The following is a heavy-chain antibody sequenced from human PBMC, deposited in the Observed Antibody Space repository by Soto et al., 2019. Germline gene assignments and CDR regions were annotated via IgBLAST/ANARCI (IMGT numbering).Heavy chain of an antibody. CDR3: APLSVSLSGPYGIHV. D-gene: IGHD2-15*01. V-gene: IGHV4-39*01. CDR2: MLYSGLT. J-gene: IGHJ6*02. Sequence: SETLSLTCSVPGYSVSSSDYYWAWIRQPPGKGLEWIGSMLYSGLTYYNPSLKIRVTLSVDTSKNQCSVRLNSVTASDTAVYYCAPLSVSLSGPYGIHVWGQGTTVTVSS. CDR1: GYSVSSSDYY.